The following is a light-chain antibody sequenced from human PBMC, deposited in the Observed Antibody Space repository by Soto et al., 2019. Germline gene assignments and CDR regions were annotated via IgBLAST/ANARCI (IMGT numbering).Light chain of an antibody. V-gene: IGKV1-39*01. CDR2: AAY. CDR1: QTLNNY. Sequence: DINMTPSQSSLAASVRHRXCITXGASQTLNNYLTWFQQKPGQAHKVXIYAAYTLQSGVQSRFSGSGSGAEFTLTIRSLQPEDFATYYCKQSFSPLLTFGGGTKVDIK. J-gene: IGKJ4*01. CDR3: KQSFSPLLT.